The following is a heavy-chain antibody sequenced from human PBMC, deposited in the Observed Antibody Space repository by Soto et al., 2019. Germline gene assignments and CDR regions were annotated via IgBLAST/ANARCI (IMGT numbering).Heavy chain of an antibody. CDR1: GYTFTGYY. V-gene: IGHV1-2*04. D-gene: IGHD2-15*01. CDR2: INPNSGGT. Sequence: ASVKVSCKASGYTFTGYYMHWVRQAPGQGLEWMGWINPNSGGTNYAQKFQGWVTMTRDTSISTAYMELSRLRSDDTAVYYCARAVHCSSGSCYFWFDPWGQGTLVTVSS. J-gene: IGHJ5*02. CDR3: ARAVHCSSGSCYFWFDP.